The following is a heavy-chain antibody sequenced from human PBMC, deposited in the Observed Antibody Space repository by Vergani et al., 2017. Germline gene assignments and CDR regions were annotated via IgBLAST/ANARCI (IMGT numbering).Heavy chain of an antibody. CDR3: ARDLFYYDSSGYYSAFFDY. J-gene: IGHJ4*02. CDR1: GFTFSSYS. Sequence: VQLVESEGGVVQPGRSLTLSCVASGFTFSSYSMNWVRQAPGKGLEWDSSISSSSSYIYYADSVKGRFTISRDNAKNSLYLQMNSLRAEDTAVYYCARDLFYYDSSGYYSAFFDYWGQGTLVTVYS. V-gene: IGHV3-21*02. D-gene: IGHD3-22*01. CDR2: ISSSSSYI.